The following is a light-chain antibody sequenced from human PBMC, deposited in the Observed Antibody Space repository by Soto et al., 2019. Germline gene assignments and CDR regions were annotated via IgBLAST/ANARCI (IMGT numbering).Light chain of an antibody. V-gene: IGKV1-9*01. CDR1: QGISSY. J-gene: IGKJ5*01. CDR2: AAS. CDR3: QQLNSYPRIT. Sequence: DIQLTQSPSFLSASVGDRVTITCRASQGISSYLAWYQQKPGKAPKLLIYAASTLQSGLPSRFSGSGSGTEFTLTISSLQPEDFATYYSQQLNSYPRITFGQGTRLEIK.